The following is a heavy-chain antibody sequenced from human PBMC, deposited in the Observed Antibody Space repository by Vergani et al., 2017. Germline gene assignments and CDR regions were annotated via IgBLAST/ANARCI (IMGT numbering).Heavy chain of an antibody. J-gene: IGHJ4*02. CDR3: ARQSRDVFCTNGVCPLGY. V-gene: IGHV3-48*01. CDR1: GSTFSSYA. Sequence: EVQLVQPGGGLVQPGGPLSVSCAASGSTFSSYAMNWVRQAPGKGLEWVSYISRSSSTIYYADSVKGRFTISRDNAKNSLHLQMNNLRAEDTAVYYCARQSRDVFCTNGVCPLGYWGQGALVTVSS. CDR2: ISRSSSTI. D-gene: IGHD2-8*01.